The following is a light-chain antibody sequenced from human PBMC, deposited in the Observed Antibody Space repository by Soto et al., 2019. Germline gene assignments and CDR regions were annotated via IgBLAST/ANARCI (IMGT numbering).Light chain of an antibody. CDR2: EVS. CDR1: QTVSSS. CDR3: QQHINWPLT. V-gene: IGKV3-11*01. J-gene: IGKJ4*01. Sequence: EIVLTQSPATLSLSPGERATLSCRASQTVSSSLAWYQQKPGQAPRLLIYEVSNRATGIPARFSGSGSGADFTLTISSLEPGDFALYYCQQHINWPLTFGGGPKVDIK.